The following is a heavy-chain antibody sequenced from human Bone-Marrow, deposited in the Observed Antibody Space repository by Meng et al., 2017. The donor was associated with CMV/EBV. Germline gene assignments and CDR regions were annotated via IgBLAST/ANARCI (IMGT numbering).Heavy chain of an antibody. D-gene: IGHD6-13*01. J-gene: IGHJ4*02. CDR3: ARHVDLGRLGIAAAVDY. Sequence: SISRSNYYWGWIRQPPGKGLEWIGSFYYSGPTYYNPSLKSRVTVSVDTSKNQISLKLSSVTAADTAVYFCARHVDLGRLGIAAAVDYWGQGTLVTVSS. CDR1: SISRSNYY. V-gene: IGHV4-39*01. CDR2: FYYSGPT.